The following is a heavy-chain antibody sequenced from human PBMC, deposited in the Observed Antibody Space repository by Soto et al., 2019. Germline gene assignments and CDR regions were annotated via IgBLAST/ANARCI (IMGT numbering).Heavy chain of an antibody. Sequence: SETLSLTCTVSGGSISSGGYYWSWIRQHPGKGLEWIGYIYYSGSTYYNPSLKSRVTISVDTSKNQFSLKLSSVTAADTAVYYCARAPILVVPAAAMDVWGKGTTVPVSS. V-gene: IGHV4-31*03. CDR3: ARAPILVVPAAAMDV. CDR1: GGSISSGGYY. CDR2: IYYSGST. D-gene: IGHD2-2*01. J-gene: IGHJ6*04.